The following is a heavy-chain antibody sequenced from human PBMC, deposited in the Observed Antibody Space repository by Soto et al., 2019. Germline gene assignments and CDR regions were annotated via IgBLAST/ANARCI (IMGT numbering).Heavy chain of an antibody. CDR2: IIPILGIA. CDR3: ARDPAGMLALGDY. Sequence: ASVKVSCKASGGTFSSYTISWVRQAPGQGLEWMGRIIPILGIANYAQKFQGRVTITADKSTSTAYMELSSLGSEDTAVYYCARDPAGMLALGDYWGQGTLVTVSS. V-gene: IGHV1-69*04. J-gene: IGHJ4*02. CDR1: GGTFSSYT. D-gene: IGHD6-13*01.